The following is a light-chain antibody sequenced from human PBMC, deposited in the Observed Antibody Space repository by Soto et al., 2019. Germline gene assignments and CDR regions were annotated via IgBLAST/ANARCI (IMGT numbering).Light chain of an antibody. Sequence: EIVLTQSPGTLSLSPGERATLSCRASQSVSSSSLAWYQQKPGQAPSLLIYGASSRATGIPDRFSGSGSGTDLTLTISRLETEDFEVYYCQQYVSSRTFGQGTKVDIK. CDR2: GAS. J-gene: IGKJ1*01. CDR3: QQYVSSRT. V-gene: IGKV3-20*01. CDR1: QSVSSSS.